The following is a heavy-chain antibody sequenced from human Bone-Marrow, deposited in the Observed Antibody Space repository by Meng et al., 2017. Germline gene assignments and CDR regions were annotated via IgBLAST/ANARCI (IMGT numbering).Heavy chain of an antibody. Sequence: QVQLQPSGTGLLKPSQTLSLTCTISGDSVSSTSAAWHWIRRSPSRGLEWLGRTYYRSRWYTDYAVSVKSRININPDTTENHFSLQLTSVTPEDTAVYYCARESSGSPLIYWGRGTLVTVSS. CDR2: TYYRSRWYT. CDR3: ARESSGSPLIY. D-gene: IGHD1-26*01. J-gene: IGHJ4*02. CDR1: GDSVSSTSAA. V-gene: IGHV6-1*01.